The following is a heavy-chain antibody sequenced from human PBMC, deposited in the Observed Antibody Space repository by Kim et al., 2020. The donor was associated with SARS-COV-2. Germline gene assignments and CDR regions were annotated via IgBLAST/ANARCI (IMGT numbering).Heavy chain of an antibody. J-gene: IGHJ4*02. V-gene: IGHV1-69*13. CDR2: IIPIFGTA. Sequence: SVKVSCKASGGTFSSYAISWVRQAPGQGLEWMGGIIPIFGTANYAQKFQGRVTITADESTSTAYMELSSLRSEDTAVYYCAMTEYPTDYYDSSGYYRFDYWGQGTLVTVSS. D-gene: IGHD3-22*01. CDR3: AMTEYPTDYYDSSGYYRFDY. CDR1: GGTFSSYA.